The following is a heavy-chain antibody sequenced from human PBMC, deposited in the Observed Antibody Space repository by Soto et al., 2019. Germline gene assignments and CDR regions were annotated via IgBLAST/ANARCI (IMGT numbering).Heavy chain of an antibody. Sequence: ASVKVSCKASGYTFTSYDINWVRQATGQGLEWMGWMNPNSGSTGYAQKFQGRVTMTRNTSISTAYMELSSLRSEDTAVYYCASVPSWNYTPDAFDIWGQGTMVTVSS. J-gene: IGHJ3*02. V-gene: IGHV1-8*01. CDR1: GYTFTSYD. D-gene: IGHD1-7*01. CDR3: ASVPSWNYTPDAFDI. CDR2: MNPNSGST.